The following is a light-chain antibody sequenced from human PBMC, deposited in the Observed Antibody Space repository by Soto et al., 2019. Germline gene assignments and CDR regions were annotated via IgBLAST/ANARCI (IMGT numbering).Light chain of an antibody. CDR2: GAS. CDR3: LQYGSSPWT. Sequence: EIVLTQSPGTLSLSPGERATLSCRASQSVSSNYLAWYQQKPGQAPRPLIYGASSRATGIPDRFSGSGAGTDFTITISRLEPEDFAVYYCLQYGSSPWTFGQGTKVEIK. J-gene: IGKJ1*01. CDR1: QSVSSNY. V-gene: IGKV3-20*01.